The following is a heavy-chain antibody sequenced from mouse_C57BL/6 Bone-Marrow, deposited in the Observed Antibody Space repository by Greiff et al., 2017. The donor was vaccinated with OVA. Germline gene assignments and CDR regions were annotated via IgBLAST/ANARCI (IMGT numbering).Heavy chain of an antibody. D-gene: IGHD1-1*01. CDR3: ARLLRSAY. Sequence: EVKLVESGGDLVKPGGSLKLSCAASGFTFSSYGMSWVRQTPDKRLEWVATISSGGSYTYYPDSVKGRFTISRDNAKNTLYLQMSSLKSEDTAMYYCARLLRSAYWGQGTTLTVSS. J-gene: IGHJ2*01. CDR1: GFTFSSYG. CDR2: ISSGGSYT. V-gene: IGHV5-6*01.